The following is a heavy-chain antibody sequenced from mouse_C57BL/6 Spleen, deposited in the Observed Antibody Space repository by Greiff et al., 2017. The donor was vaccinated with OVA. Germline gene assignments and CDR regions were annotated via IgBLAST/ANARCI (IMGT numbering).Heavy chain of an antibody. J-gene: IGHJ3*01. D-gene: IGHD2-3*01. CDR1: GYTFTSYW. Sequence: VQLKQPGAELVRPGSSVKLSCKASGYTFTSYWMHWVKQGPIQGLEWIGNIDPSDSETYYNQKFKDKATLTVDKSTSTAYMQLSSLTSEDSAVYYCARFYDGSAWFAYWGQGTLVTVSA. V-gene: IGHV1-52*01. CDR2: IDPSDSET. CDR3: ARFYDGSAWFAY.